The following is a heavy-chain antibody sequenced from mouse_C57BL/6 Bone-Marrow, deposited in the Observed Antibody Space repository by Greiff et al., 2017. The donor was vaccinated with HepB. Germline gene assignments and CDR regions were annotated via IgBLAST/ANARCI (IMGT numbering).Heavy chain of an antibody. CDR2: IYPRSGNT. V-gene: IGHV1-81*01. J-gene: IGHJ1*03. D-gene: IGHD1-1*01. CDR3: ARFYYGSRTYWYFDV. CDR1: GYTFTSYG. Sequence: VKLMESGAELARPGASVKLSCKASGYTFTSYGISWVKQRTGQGLEWIGEIYPRSGNTYYNEKFKGKATLTADKSSSTAYMELRSLTSEDSAVYFCARFYYGSRTYWYFDVWGTGTTVTVSS.